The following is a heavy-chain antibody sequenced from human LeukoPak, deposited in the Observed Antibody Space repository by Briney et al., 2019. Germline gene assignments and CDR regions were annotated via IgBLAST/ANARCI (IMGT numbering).Heavy chain of an antibody. V-gene: IGHV3-48*04. D-gene: IGHD3-22*01. Sequence: HPGGSLRLSCSASGFTFRTYAMAWVRQAPGKGLEWVSYISSSSSTIYYADSVKGRFTISRDNAKNSLYLQMNSLRAEDTAVYYCARDLAPSITMIVPGGDYWGQGTLVTVSS. J-gene: IGHJ4*02. CDR3: ARDLAPSITMIVPGGDY. CDR2: ISSSSSTI. CDR1: GFTFRTYA.